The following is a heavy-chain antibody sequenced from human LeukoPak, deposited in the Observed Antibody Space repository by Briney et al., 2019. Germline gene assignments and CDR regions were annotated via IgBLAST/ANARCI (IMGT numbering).Heavy chain of an antibody. J-gene: IGHJ4*02. V-gene: IGHV4-61*08. CDR3: ARGTYTGYIVVPDY. D-gene: IGHD2-15*01. CDR2: IYYSGST. CDR1: GGSVSSGAYY. Sequence: PSETLSLTCTVSGGSVSSGAYYWSWIRQHPGKGLEWIGYIYYSGSTYYNPSLKSRVTISVDTSKNQFSLKLSSVTAADTAVYYCARGTYTGYIVVPDYWGQGTLVTVSS.